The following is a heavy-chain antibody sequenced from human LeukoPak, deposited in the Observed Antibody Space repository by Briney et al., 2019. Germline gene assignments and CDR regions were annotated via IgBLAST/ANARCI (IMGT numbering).Heavy chain of an antibody. V-gene: IGHV4-4*02. D-gene: IGHD3-10*01. CDR1: GGSISSSNW. Sequence: SGTLSLTCAVSGGSISSSNWWSWVRQPPGKGLEWIGEIYHSGSTNYNPSLKSRVTISVDKSKNQFSLKLSSVTAADTAVYYCARRWYYYGSGSPYYYGMDVWGQGTTVTVSS. CDR3: ARRWYYYGSGSPYYYGMDV. J-gene: IGHJ6*02. CDR2: IYHSGST.